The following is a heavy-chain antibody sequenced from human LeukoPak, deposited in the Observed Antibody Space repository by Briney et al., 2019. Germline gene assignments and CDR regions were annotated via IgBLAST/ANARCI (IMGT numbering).Heavy chain of an antibody. J-gene: IGHJ4*02. CDR1: GFTFSNYW. CDR3: VVTTRSRSFDY. Sequence: PGGSLRLSCAASGFTFSNYWMTWLRQAPGKGLEWVALINQDERDKKYVDSVKGRFSVSRDNAENSVFLQMDSLRAEDTAFYYCVVTTRSRSFDYWGQGTLVTVSS. CDR2: INQDERDK. D-gene: IGHD1-1*01. V-gene: IGHV3-7*01.